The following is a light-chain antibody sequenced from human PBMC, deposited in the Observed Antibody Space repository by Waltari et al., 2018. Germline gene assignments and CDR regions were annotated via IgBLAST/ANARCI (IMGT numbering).Light chain of an antibody. Sequence: DIQMTQSPSTLSASVGDRVTIPCRASQSISSWLAWYQQKPGKAPKLLIYDASSLESGGPSRFSGSGSGTEFTLTISSLQPDDFATYYCQQYNSYSRTFGQGTKVEIK. V-gene: IGKV1-5*01. CDR1: QSISSW. J-gene: IGKJ1*01. CDR2: DAS. CDR3: QQYNSYSRT.